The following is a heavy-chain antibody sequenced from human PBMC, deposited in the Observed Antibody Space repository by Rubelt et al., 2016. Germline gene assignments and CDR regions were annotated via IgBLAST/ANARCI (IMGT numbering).Heavy chain of an antibody. J-gene: IGHJ5*02. CDR1: GGSISSSSYY. CDR3: ARPPRVRSGFPTGWFDP. Sequence: QLQLQESGPGQVKPSETLSLTCTVSGGSISSSSYYWGWIRQPPGKGLEWIGSIYYSGSTYYNPSLKSRVTISVDTSKIQFSLKLSSVTAADTAVYYCARPPRVRSGFPTGWFDPWGQGTLVTVSS. D-gene: IGHD3-3*01. CDR2: IYYSGST. V-gene: IGHV4-39*07.